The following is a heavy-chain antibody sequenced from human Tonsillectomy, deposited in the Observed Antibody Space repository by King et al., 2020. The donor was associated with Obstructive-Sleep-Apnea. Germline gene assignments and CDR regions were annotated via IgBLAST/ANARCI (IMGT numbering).Heavy chain of an antibody. CDR1: GGSISSGGYS. CDR2: IYYSGST. D-gene: IGHD2/OR15-2a*01. V-gene: IGHV4-30-4*07. J-gene: IGHJ4*02. CDR3: ARSVIVFRGGYFDY. Sequence: VQLQESGPGLVKPSQTLSLTCAVSGGSISSGGYSWSWIRQPPGKGLEWIGYIYYSGSTYYNPSLKSRVTISVETSKNQFSLKLSSVTAADTAVYYCARSVIVFRGGYFDYWGQGTLVTVSS.